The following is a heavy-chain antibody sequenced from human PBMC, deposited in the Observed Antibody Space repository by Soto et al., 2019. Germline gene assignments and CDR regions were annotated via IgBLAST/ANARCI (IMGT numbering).Heavy chain of an antibody. CDR3: ARDKTTAQSWFDP. V-gene: IGHV3-21*01. Sequence: GGSLRLSCAASGFTFSNYNMNWVRQAPGKGLEWVSSISSSSSYIYYADSVKGRFTISRDNAKNSLYLQMNSLGAEDTAVYYCARDKTTAQSWFDPWGQGTLVTVSS. J-gene: IGHJ5*02. CDR1: GFTFSNYN. CDR2: ISSSSSYI. D-gene: IGHD4-17*01.